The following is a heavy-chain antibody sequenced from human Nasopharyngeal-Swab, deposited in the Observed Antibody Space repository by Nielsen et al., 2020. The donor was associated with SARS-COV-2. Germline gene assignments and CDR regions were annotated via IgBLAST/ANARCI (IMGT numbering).Heavy chain of an antibody. Sequence: GESLKISCAASGFTFSSYAMSWVRQAPGKGLEWVSAIRGSGGSTYYADSVKGRFTISRDNSKNTLYLQMNSLRAEDTAVYYCAKAELTAMVDYYYYGMDVWGQGTTVTVSS. D-gene: IGHD5-18*01. CDR1: GFTFSSYA. CDR3: AKAELTAMVDYYYYGMDV. CDR2: IRGSGGST. J-gene: IGHJ6*02. V-gene: IGHV3-23*01.